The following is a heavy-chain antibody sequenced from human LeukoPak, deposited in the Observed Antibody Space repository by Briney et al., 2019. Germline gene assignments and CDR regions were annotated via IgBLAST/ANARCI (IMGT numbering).Heavy chain of an antibody. CDR1: GSSISSGGYY. J-gene: IGHJ4*02. Sequence: PSQTLSLTCTVSGSSISSGGYYWSWIRQHPGKGLEWIGYIYYSGSTYYNPSLKSRVTISVDTSKNQFSLKLSSVTAADTAVYYCARVRTGNYYDSSGYYFLDYWGQGTLVTVSS. D-gene: IGHD3-22*01. V-gene: IGHV4-31*03. CDR3: ARVRTGNYYDSSGYYFLDY. CDR2: IYYSGST.